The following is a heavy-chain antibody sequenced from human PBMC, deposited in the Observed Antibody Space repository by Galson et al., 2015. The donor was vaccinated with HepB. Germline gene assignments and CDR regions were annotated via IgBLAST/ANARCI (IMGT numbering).Heavy chain of an antibody. CDR1: GLTFSDYA. V-gene: IGHV3-30-3*01. J-gene: IGHJ4*02. D-gene: IGHD2-8*01. CDR3: AREGGCTNGVCYGSDS. CDR2: ISYDGNIK. Sequence: SLRLSCAASGLTFSDYAMHWVRQAPGKGLEWVAIISYDGNIKYFADSVKGRFTISRDDFKNTLYLQMDSLRPEDTAVYYCAREGGCTNGVCYGSDSWGQGTLVTVSS.